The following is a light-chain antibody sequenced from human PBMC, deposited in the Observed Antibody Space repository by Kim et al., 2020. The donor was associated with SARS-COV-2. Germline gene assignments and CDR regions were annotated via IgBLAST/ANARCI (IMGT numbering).Light chain of an antibody. CDR2: DVS. CDR3: CSYAGSYTWM. CDR1: SSDGGGYNY. Sequence: SVTISCTGTSSDGGGYNYVSWYQQHPGKAPKLMIYDVSKRPSGVPDRFSGSKSGNTASLTISGLQAEDEADYYCCSYAGSYTWMFGGGTQLTVL. J-gene: IGLJ3*02. V-gene: IGLV2-11*01.